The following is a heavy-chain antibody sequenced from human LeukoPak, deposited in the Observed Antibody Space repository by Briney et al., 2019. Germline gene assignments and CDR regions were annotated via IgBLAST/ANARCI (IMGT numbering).Heavy chain of an antibody. CDR3: ARNHVPTGLRDV. D-gene: IGHD5-12*01. J-gene: IGHJ6*04. Sequence: ASVKVSCKASGYTFTSFDINWVRQSTGQGPEWMGWMNPNSGNTGYAQKFQGRVTMTRDTSINTAYMELSSLGSEDTAAYYCARNHVPTGLRDVWGTGTPVIVSS. CDR1: GYTFTSFD. CDR2: MNPNSGNT. V-gene: IGHV1-8*01.